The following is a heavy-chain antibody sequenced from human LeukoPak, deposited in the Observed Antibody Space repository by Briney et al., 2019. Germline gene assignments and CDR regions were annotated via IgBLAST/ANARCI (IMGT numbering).Heavy chain of an antibody. V-gene: IGHV3-49*02. CDR3: TRGSIGGWQTNWFDP. Sequence: WIRQPPGKGLEWVGFIRSKAYGGTTEYAASVKGRFTISRDDSKSIAYLQMNSLKTEDTAVYYCTRGSIGGWQTNWFDPWGQGTLVTVSS. CDR2: IRSKAYGGTT. J-gene: IGHJ5*02. D-gene: IGHD6-19*01.